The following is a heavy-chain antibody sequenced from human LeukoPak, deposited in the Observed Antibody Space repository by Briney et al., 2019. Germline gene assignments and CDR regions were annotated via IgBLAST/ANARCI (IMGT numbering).Heavy chain of an antibody. V-gene: IGHV4-31*03. CDR3: ARESAIGAYFDY. D-gene: IGHD2-2*01. J-gene: IGHJ4*02. CDR1: GGSISSGGYY. Sequence: PSETLSLTCTVSGGSISSGGYYWSWIRQHPGKGLEWIGYIYYSGSAYYNPSLKSRVTISVDTSKNQFSLKLSSVTAADTAVYYCARESAIGAYFDYWGQGTLVTVSS. CDR2: IYYSGSA.